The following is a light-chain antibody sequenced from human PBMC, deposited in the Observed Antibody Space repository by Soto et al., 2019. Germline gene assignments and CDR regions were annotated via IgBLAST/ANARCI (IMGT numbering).Light chain of an antibody. CDR2: AVT. Sequence: QSVLTQPPSASGSLGQSVTISCTGTSSDVGGYNYVSWHQQHPGKAPKLMIYAVTERPSGVPDRFSGSKSGYTASLTVSGLQAEDEADYSGSSFAGGGKPVLFGGGTKLTVL. V-gene: IGLV2-8*01. J-gene: IGLJ2*01. CDR3: SSFAGGGKPVL. CDR1: SSDVGGYNY.